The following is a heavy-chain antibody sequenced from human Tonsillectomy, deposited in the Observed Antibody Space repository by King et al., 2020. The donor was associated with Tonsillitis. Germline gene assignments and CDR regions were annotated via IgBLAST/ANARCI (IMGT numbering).Heavy chain of an antibody. CDR3: ARSVSGSFDY. D-gene: IGHD1-26*01. J-gene: IGHJ4*02. Sequence: LQLQESGPGVVKPSETLSLTCTVSGGSIRTSDQYWAWIRQPPGKGLEWIGYMYNSGTIFYNSSLKSRITISGGTSENRFSLKLSSVTAADTAVYSCARSVSGSFDYWGQGALVTVSS. CDR2: MYNSGTI. CDR1: GGSIRTSDQY. V-gene: IGHV4-39*01.